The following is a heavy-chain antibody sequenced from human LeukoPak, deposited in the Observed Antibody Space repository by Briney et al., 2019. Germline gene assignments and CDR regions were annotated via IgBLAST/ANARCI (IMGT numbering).Heavy chain of an antibody. J-gene: IGHJ3*02. CDR2: ISGSGGST. CDR1: GFTFSSYA. Sequence: GGSLRLSCAASGFTFSSYAMSWVRRAPGKGLEWVSAISGSGGSTYYADSVKGRFTISRDNSKNTLYLQMNSLRAEDTAVYYCAKGPILLWSSDAFDIWGQGTMVTVSS. CDR3: AKGPILLWSSDAFDI. V-gene: IGHV3-23*01. D-gene: IGHD3-10*01.